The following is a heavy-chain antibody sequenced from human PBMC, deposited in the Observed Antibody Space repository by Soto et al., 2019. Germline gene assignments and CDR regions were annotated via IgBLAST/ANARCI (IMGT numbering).Heavy chain of an antibody. CDR1: GGSISTSSYY. CDR3: AREDYGESLDY. V-gene: IGHV4-39*02. J-gene: IGHJ4*02. D-gene: IGHD4-17*01. Sequence: QLQLQESGPGLVKPSETLSLTCTGSGGSISTSSYYWGWIRQPPGKVLEWIGRIYYSGSTYYNPSLKSRVTLSVDTSKRQFALKLSSVTAADTAVYYCAREDYGESLDYWGQGTLVTVSS. CDR2: IYYSGST.